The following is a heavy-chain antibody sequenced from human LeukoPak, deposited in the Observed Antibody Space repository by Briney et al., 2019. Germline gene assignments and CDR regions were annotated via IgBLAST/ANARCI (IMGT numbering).Heavy chain of an antibody. J-gene: IGHJ3*02. D-gene: IGHD3-22*01. V-gene: IGHV1-69*05. CDR3: AGFFYDSSGAAFDI. CDR2: FIPIFGSP. Sequence: SVKVSCMASVPTFTSYAINWVRQAPGQGLEWMGGFIPIFGSPTYAQKFQGRVTFTTDESTSTAYMELSNLRSDDTAVFYCAGFFYDSSGAAFDIWGQGTMVTVSS. CDR1: VPTFTSYA.